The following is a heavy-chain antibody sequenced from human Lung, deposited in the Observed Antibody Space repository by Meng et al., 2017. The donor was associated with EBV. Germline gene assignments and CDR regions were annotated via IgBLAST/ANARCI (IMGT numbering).Heavy chain of an antibody. CDR1: GFTFSSYA. J-gene: IGHJ1*01. CDR2: ISYDGSNK. D-gene: IGHD3-22*01. CDR3: ANSQPPYYDSSGYYFQH. V-gene: IGHV3-30-3*01. Sequence: QVQLVESGGGVVQPGRSMRRSCAASGFTFSSYAMHWVRQAPGKGLEWVAVISYDGSNKYYADSVKGRFTISRDNSKNTLYLQMNSLRAEDTAVYYCANSQPPYYDSSGYYFQHWGQGTLVTVSS.